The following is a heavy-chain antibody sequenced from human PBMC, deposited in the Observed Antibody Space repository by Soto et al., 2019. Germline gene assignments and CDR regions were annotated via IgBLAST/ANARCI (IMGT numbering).Heavy chain of an antibody. CDR2: IYYSGST. V-gene: IGHV4-39*01. CDR1: GGSISGSSYY. J-gene: IGHJ4*02. D-gene: IGHD3-22*01. CDR3: MLGSGWKDFDY. Sequence: PSETLSLTCTVSGGSISGSSYYWGWIRQPPGKGLEWIGNIYYSGSTYYNPSLKSRVTMSVDTSKNQFSLKLSSVTAADTAVYYCMLGSGWKDFDYLGQGTLVTVSS.